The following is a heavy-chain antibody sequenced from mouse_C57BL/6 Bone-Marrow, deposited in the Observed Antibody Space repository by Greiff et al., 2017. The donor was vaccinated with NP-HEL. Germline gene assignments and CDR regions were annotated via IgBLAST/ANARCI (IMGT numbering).Heavy chain of an antibody. CDR3: TTSAYYRGWFAY. CDR2: IDPENGDT. CDR1: GFNIKDDY. V-gene: IGHV14-4*01. J-gene: IGHJ3*01. Sequence: VQLQQSGAELVRPGASVKLSCTASGFNIKDDYMHWVKQRPEQGLEWIGWIDPENGDTEYASKFKGKATITADTSSNTAYLQLSSLTSEDTAVYYCTTSAYYRGWFAYWGQGTLVTVSA. D-gene: IGHD2-14*01.